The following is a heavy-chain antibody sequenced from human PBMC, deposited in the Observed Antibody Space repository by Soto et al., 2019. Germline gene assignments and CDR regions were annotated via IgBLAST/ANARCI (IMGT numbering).Heavy chain of an antibody. D-gene: IGHD3-22*01. CDR1: GGSISTSSYY. CDR2: IYYSGST. Sequence: QLQLQESGPGLVKPSETLSLTCTVSGGSISTSSYYWGWIRQPPGKGLEWIGSIYYSGSTYYNPTLKSRVTISVDTSKNQFSLKLSSVTASDTAVYYCARDYDSSGAYWGQGTLVTVSS. V-gene: IGHV4-39*01. J-gene: IGHJ4*02. CDR3: ARDYDSSGAY.